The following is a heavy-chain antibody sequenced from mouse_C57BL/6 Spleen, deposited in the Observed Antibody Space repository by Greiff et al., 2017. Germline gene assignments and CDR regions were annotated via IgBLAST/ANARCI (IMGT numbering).Heavy chain of an antibody. CDR1: GFNIKDYY. V-gene: IGHV14-1*01. CDR3: TTPYYYGSSYGD. D-gene: IGHD1-1*01. J-gene: IGHJ2*01. CDR2: SDPEDGDT. Sequence: VQLQQSGAELVRPGASVKLSCTASGFNIKDYYMHWVKQRPEQGLEWIGRSDPEDGDTEYAPKFQGKATMTADTSSNTAYLQRSSLTSEDTAVYYCTTPYYYGSSYGDGGQGTTLTVSS.